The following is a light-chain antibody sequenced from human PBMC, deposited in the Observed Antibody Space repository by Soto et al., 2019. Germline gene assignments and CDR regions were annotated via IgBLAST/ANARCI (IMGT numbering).Light chain of an antibody. Sequence: EIVMTQSPATLSVSLGERATLSCRASQSVSSNLAWYQQKPGQAPRLLIYGASTRATGIPARFSGSGSGTEFTLTISSLQSEDFAVYYCQQYNNWPPTALTFGGGTKVEIK. CDR2: GAS. CDR3: QQYNNWPPTALT. J-gene: IGKJ4*01. CDR1: QSVSSN. V-gene: IGKV3-15*01.